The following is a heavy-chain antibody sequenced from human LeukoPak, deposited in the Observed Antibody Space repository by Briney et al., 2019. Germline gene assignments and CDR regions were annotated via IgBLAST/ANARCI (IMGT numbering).Heavy chain of an antibody. V-gene: IGHV3-23*01. CDR3: AKSRPALFLFDC. CDR1: RVALTAYA. Sequence: RGSLRLSSAASRVALTAYAINWVRPGPGKGMDWVSVIRGSGSGTSYAAPAKGRFTISRDTPQRTLYPQRSSLRPQDTAPYNSAKSRPALFLFDCWGQGALVTVSS. J-gene: IGHJ4*02. D-gene: IGHD3-10*02. CDR2: IRGSGSGT.